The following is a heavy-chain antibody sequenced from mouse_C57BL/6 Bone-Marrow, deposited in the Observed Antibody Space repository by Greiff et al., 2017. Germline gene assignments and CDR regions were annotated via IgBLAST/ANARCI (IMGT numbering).Heavy chain of an antibody. CDR3: ARHYDCGTGWFAY. CDR2: ISSGSSYT. D-gene: IGHD2-4*01. J-gene: IGHJ3*01. V-gene: IGHV5-6*01. Sequence: EVMLVESGGDLVKPGGSLKLSCAASGFTFSSYGMSWVRQTPDKRLEWVATISSGSSYTYYPDSVKGRFTISRDNAKNTLYLQMSSLKSEDTAMYYCARHYDCGTGWFAYWGQGTLVTVSA. CDR1: GFTFSSYG.